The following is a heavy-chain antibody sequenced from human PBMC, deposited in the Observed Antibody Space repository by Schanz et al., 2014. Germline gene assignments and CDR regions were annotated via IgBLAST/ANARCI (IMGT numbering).Heavy chain of an antibody. D-gene: IGHD3-9*01. V-gene: IGHV3-7*05. J-gene: IGHJ4*02. CDR1: GFTFSSYG. Sequence: VQLVESGGGVVQPGRSLRLSCAAYGFTFSSYGMHWVRQAPGKGLEWVANIKQDGSEKYYVDAVKGRFTISRDNAKNSMYLHMKSLRGEDTAVYYCAKQIHYDILTVTRNWGQGTLVNVSS. CDR2: IKQDGSEK. CDR3: AKQIHYDILTVTRN.